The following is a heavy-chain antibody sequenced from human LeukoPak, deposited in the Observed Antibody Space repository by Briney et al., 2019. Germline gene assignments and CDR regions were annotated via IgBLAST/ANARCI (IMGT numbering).Heavy chain of an antibody. Sequence: ASVKVSCKTSGYTFTGYYMHWVRQAPGQGLEWMGWIDPNSGGTNYAQKFQGRVTMTRDTSIGTAHMELSRLTSDDTAVYYCARDGVVRGVIIYWGQGTLVTVSS. V-gene: IGHV1-2*02. CDR3: ARDGVVRGVIIY. D-gene: IGHD3-10*01. J-gene: IGHJ4*02. CDR1: GYTFTGYY. CDR2: IDPNSGGT.